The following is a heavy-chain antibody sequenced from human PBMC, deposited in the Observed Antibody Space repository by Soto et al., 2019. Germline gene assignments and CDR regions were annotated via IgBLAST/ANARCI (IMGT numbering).Heavy chain of an antibody. CDR3: ARTHYYGSGSYYI. CDR1: GGSISSSSYY. Sequence: SETLSLTCTVSGGSISSSSYYWGWIRQPPGKGLEWIGSIYYSGSTYYNPSLKSRVTISVDTSKNQFSLKLSSVTAADTAVYYCARTHYYGSGSYYIWGQGTLVTVSS. D-gene: IGHD3-10*01. CDR2: IYYSGST. V-gene: IGHV4-39*01. J-gene: IGHJ4*02.